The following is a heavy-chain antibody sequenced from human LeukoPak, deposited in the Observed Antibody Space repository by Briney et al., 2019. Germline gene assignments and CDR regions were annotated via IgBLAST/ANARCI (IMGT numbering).Heavy chain of an antibody. V-gene: IGHV3-74*01. J-gene: IGHJ4*02. Sequence: GGSLRLSCAASGLTFSSHWMHWVRQAPGKGLVWVSRITNDGSSTTYADSVKGRFIISRDNSKNTLYLQMNSLRAEDTAVYYCAKGPAPRFGEFSYHALVDYWGQGTLVTVSS. D-gene: IGHD3-16*02. CDR2: ITNDGSST. CDR1: GLTFSSHW. CDR3: AKGPAPRFGEFSYHALVDY.